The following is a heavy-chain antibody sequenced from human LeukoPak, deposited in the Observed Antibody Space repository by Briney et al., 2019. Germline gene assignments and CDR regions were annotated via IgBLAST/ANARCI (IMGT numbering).Heavy chain of an antibody. V-gene: IGHV4-38-2*01. D-gene: IGHD3-22*01. J-gene: IGHJ5*01. CDR1: GYSISSGYF. CDR3: ARHVSCDSIGSHWGGFDS. Sequence: KRSETLSLTCAVSGYSISSGYFWGWIRQPPGKGLEWIGSSNQSRRTYYNPSLKSLVNISVDTSKNQFSLELNSVTAADTAVYYGARHVSCDSIGSHWGGFDSWGQGTLVTVSS. CDR2: SNQSRRT.